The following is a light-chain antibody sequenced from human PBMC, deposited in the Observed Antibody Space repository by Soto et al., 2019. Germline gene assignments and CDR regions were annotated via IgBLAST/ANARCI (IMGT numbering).Light chain of an antibody. Sequence: QSVLTQPPSASGSPGQSVTISCTGTKSDIGVYDFVSWYQQHPGKAPTLMIYEGSERPSGVSGRFSGSKSGNTASLTISGLQAEDEADYFCCSYAGGSNVFGAGTKGTV. J-gene: IGLJ1*01. CDR1: KSDIGVYDF. V-gene: IGLV2-23*03. CDR2: EGS. CDR3: CSYAGGSNV.